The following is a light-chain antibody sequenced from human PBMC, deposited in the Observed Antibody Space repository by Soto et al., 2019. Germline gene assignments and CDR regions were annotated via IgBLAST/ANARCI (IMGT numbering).Light chain of an antibody. J-gene: IGKJ4*01. CDR2: SAS. CDR3: QQSYKAPLT. V-gene: IGKV1-39*01. Sequence: DIPMTQSPSSLSASVGDRVTVTCRASQSIRKDLNWYQQKPGKAPKLLIFSASTLQSGVPSRFSGSGSGTDFTLTITNLQPADFAIYYGQQSYKAPLTFGGGTTVEIK. CDR1: QSIRKD.